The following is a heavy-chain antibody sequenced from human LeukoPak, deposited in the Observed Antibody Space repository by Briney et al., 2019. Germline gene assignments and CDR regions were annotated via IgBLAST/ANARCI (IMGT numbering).Heavy chain of an antibody. CDR1: GGSFSGYY. V-gene: IGHV4-34*01. Sequence: SETLSLTCAVYGGSFSGYYWSWIRQPPGKGLEWIGEINHSGSTNYNPSLKSRVTISVDTSKNQFSLKLSSVTAADTAVYYCAKAGLTMVRRTWYYYYYMDVWGKGTTVTISS. CDR3: AKAGLTMVRRTWYYYYYMDV. J-gene: IGHJ6*03. CDR2: INHSGST. D-gene: IGHD3-10*01.